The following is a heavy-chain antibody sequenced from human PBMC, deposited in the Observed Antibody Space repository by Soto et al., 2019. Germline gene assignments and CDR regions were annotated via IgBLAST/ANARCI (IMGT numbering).Heavy chain of an antibody. CDR3: ARAVAAAEDYYYYGMDV. V-gene: IGHV3-74*01. Sequence: SLRLSCAASGFTFSSYWMHWVRQAPGKGLVWVSRINSDGSSTSYADSVKGRFTISRDNAKNTLYLQMNSLRAEDTAVYYCARAVAAAEDYYYYGMDVWGQGTTVTV. D-gene: IGHD6-13*01. J-gene: IGHJ6*02. CDR1: GFTFSSYW. CDR2: INSDGSST.